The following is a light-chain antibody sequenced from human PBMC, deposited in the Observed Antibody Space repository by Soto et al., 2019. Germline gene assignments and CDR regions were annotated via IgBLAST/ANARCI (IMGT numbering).Light chain of an antibody. CDR1: RSVGSN. Sequence: EIVMTQSPATLSVSPGERATLSCRASRSVGSNLAWYQQKPGQAPRLLITGASARATGIPAGFSGSGSGTEFTLTITSLQSEDFAVYYGQQYSNWPYTFGQGTKLEI. CDR2: GAS. J-gene: IGKJ2*01. V-gene: IGKV3-15*01. CDR3: QQYSNWPYT.